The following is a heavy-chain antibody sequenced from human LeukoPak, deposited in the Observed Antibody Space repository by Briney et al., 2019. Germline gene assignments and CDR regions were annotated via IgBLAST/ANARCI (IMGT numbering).Heavy chain of an antibody. CDR1: GFTFDDYA. CDR3: AKDASYSSGWYGGWFDP. V-gene: IGHV3-9*01. CDR2: ISWNSGSI. D-gene: IGHD6-19*01. J-gene: IGHJ5*02. Sequence: PAGGSLRLSCAASGFTFDDYAMPWVRQAPGKGLEWVSGISWNSGSIGYADSVKGRFTISRDNAKDSLYLQMNSLRAEDTALYYCAKDASYSSGWYGGWFDPWGQGTLVTVSS.